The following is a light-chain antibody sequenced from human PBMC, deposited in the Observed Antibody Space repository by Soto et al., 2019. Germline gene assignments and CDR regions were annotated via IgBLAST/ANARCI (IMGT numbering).Light chain of an antibody. CDR1: SSDVGGYNY. J-gene: IGLJ3*02. CDR3: SSYTSSSTRV. CDR2: EVS. Sequence: QSVLTQPASVSGSPGQSITISCTGTSSDVGGYNYVSWYQQHPGKAPKLMIYEVSNRPLGVSNRFSGSKSGNTASLTISGLQAEDEADYYSSSYTSSSTRVFGGGTKLTVL. V-gene: IGLV2-14*01.